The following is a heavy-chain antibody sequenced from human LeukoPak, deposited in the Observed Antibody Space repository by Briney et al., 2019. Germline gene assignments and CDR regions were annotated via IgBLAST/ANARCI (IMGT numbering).Heavy chain of an antibody. V-gene: IGHV4-4*07. CDR2: IYTSGST. CDR1: GGSISSYY. CDR3: ARGVREDFWSGHAFDX. Sequence: SETLSLTCTVSGGSISSYYWSWIRQPAGKGLEWIGRIYTSGSTNYNPSLKSRVTMSVDTSKNQFSLKLSSVTAADTAVYYCARGVREDFWSGHAFDXWGQGTMVTVSS. J-gene: IGHJ3*02. D-gene: IGHD3-3*01.